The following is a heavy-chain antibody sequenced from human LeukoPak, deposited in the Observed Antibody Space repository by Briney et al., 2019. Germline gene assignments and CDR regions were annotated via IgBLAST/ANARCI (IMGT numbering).Heavy chain of an antibody. V-gene: IGHV1-8*01. CDR3: ARVGARIAARRGTFDY. CDR1: GYTFTSYD. CDR2: MNPNSGNT. J-gene: IGHJ4*02. Sequence: ASVKVSCKASGYTFTSYDIYWVRQATGQGLEWMGWMNPNSGNTGYAQKFQGRVTMTRNTSISTAYMELSSLRSEDTAVYYCARVGARIAARRGTFDYWGQGTLVTVSS. D-gene: IGHD6-6*01.